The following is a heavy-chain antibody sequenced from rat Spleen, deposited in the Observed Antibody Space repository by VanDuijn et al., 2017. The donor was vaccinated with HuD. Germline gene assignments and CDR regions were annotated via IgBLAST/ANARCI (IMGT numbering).Heavy chain of an antibody. CDR3: VREEFGVRD. CDR2: INKDSNIK. Sequence: EVKLVESGGGLAQPGRSLKLSCAASGFNFNDHWMGWVRQAPGKGLEWIGEINKDSNIKKYSPSLKDKLTISRDNAQNILYLQMSKLGAEDTAIYYCVREEFGVRDWGQGVMVTVSS. CDR1: GFNFNDHW. V-gene: IGHV4-2*01. D-gene: IGHD4-3*01. J-gene: IGHJ2*01.